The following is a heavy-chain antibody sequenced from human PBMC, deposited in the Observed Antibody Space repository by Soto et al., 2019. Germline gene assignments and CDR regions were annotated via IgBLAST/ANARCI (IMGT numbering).Heavy chain of an antibody. Sequence: QVQLQESGPGLVKPSQTLSLTCTVSGGSISSGGYYWSWIRQHPGKGLERIGYIYYSGSTYYNPSLKSRVTISVDTSKNQFSPKLSSVTAADTAVYYCARLYPYFGLDRTGWYFDLWGRGTLVTVSS. V-gene: IGHV4-31*03. CDR2: IYYSGST. J-gene: IGHJ2*01. CDR1: GGSISSGGYY. CDR3: ARLYPYFGLDRTGWYFDL. D-gene: IGHD2-2*02.